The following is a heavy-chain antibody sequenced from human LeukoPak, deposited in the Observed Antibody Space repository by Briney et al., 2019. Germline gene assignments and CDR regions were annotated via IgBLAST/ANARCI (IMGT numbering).Heavy chain of an antibody. D-gene: IGHD5-18*01. J-gene: IGHJ5*02. CDR1: GYTFTSYD. CDR2: INPSSGGT. V-gene: IGHV1-2*02. CDR3: ARSLDTAMVGGFDP. Sequence: ASVKVSCKASGYTFTSYDINWVRQAPGQGLEWMGWINPSSGGTNYAQKFQGRVTMTRDTSISTAYMELSRLRSDDTAVYYCARSLDTAMVGGFDPWGQGTLVTVSS.